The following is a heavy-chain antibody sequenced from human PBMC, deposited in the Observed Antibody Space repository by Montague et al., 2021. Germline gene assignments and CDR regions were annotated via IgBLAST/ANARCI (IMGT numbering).Heavy chain of an antibody. D-gene: IGHD7-27*01. J-gene: IGHJ4*02. Sequence: SETLSLTCTVTGGSISEFYWSWIRQPPEKGLEWIGYIYDSGTTNYNPSLKSRVTISADTSMNQFSLNLRSVTAADTAVYFCARRLGIRAPFDFWGQGTLVTVSS. CDR2: IYDSGTT. CDR1: GGSISEFY. V-gene: IGHV4-59*08. CDR3: ARRLGIRAPFDF.